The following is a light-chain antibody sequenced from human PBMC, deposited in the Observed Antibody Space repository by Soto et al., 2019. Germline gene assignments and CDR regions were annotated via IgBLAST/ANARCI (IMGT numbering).Light chain of an antibody. CDR2: AAS. Sequence: DIQMTQSPSSLSASIGDGVTITCRASQSINTYLNWYQQKPGKAPKLLISAASTLQTGVPSWFSGSGSGTDFTLTISSLQPEDFAIYYCQQSFSTLLITFGQGTRLEIK. V-gene: IGKV1-39*01. J-gene: IGKJ5*01. CDR1: QSINTY. CDR3: QQSFSTLLIT.